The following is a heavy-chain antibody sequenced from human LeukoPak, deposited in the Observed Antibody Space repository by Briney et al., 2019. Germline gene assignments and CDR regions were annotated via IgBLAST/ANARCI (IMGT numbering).Heavy chain of an antibody. Sequence: ASVKVSCKASGYTFIGYYIHWVRQAPGQGLEWMGCLNPNSGGTNYAQNFHGRVTMTRDTSISTAYIELSRLRSDDTAVYYCARGYCSGGDCYEFDYWGQGTLVTVSS. CDR3: ARGYCSGGDCYEFDY. CDR2: LNPNSGGT. D-gene: IGHD2-15*01. V-gene: IGHV1-2*02. J-gene: IGHJ4*02. CDR1: GYTFIGYY.